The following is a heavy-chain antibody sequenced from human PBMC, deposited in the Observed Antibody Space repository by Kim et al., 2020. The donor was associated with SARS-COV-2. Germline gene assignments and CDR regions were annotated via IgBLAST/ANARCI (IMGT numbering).Heavy chain of an antibody. V-gene: IGHV3-23*01. CDR2: IHPRAETT. D-gene: IGHD6-25*01. J-gene: IGHJ4*02. CDR1: GFTLSKNA. CDR3: AKDRGGSGWPVFDS. Sequence: VGSLRLSCAVSGFTLSKNAMSWVRQAPGRGLEWVSTIHPRAETTYYADSVNGRFTIYRDNSNHTLYLQLTGLRADDPAVYYCAKDRGGSGWPVFDSWGRG.